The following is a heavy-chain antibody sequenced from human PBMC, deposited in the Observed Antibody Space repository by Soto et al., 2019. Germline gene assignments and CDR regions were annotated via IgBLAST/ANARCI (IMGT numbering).Heavy chain of an antibody. Sequence: EVQLVASGGGLVQPGGSLRLSCAASGFTFSNFAMNWVRRAPGKGPEWVSYLSGSSRAINYADSVKGRFIVSRDNAKNSLFLQINSLRDEDTAVYYCARDPSNGNSHVSYCDFCGQGTLVTVSS. CDR1: GFTFSNFA. CDR3: ARDPSNGNSHVSYCDF. J-gene: IGHJ4*02. D-gene: IGHD3-16*01. CDR2: LSGSSRAI. V-gene: IGHV3-48*02.